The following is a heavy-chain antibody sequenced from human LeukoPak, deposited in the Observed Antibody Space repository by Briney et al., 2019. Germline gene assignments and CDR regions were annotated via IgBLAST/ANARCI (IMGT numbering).Heavy chain of an antibody. CDR1: GFTFSSYA. CDR3: AKDTGYCSGSSCYYFDY. CDR2: ISYDGSNK. J-gene: IGHJ4*02. V-gene: IGHV3-30*18. Sequence: GGSLRLPCAASGFTFSSYAMSWVRQAPGKGLEWVAVISYDGSNKYYADSVKGRFTISRDNSKNTLYLQMNSLRAEDTAVYYCAKDTGYCSGSSCYYFDYWGQGTLVTVSS. D-gene: IGHD2-15*01.